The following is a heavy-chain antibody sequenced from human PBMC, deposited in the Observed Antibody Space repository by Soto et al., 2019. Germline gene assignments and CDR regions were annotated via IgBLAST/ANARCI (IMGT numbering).Heavy chain of an antibody. CDR2: ISGSGGST. J-gene: IGHJ4*02. CDR3: AKAALGYCSGGSCPGPFDY. D-gene: IGHD2-15*01. Sequence: EVQLLESGGGLVQPGGSLRLSCAASGFTFSSYAMSWVRQAPGKGLEWVSAISGSGGSTYYADSVKGRFTISRDNSKNTLYLQMNSLRAEDTAVYYCAKAALGYCSGGSCPGPFDYWGQGTLVTVSS. CDR1: GFTFSSYA. V-gene: IGHV3-23*01.